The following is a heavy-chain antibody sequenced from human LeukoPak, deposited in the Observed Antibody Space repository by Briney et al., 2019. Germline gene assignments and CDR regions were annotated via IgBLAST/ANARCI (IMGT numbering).Heavy chain of an antibody. CDR3: AKDLLAVAGVFDY. Sequence: GGSLRLSCAPSGXPFRTYAMHWVRQAPGKGLEWVSGISGSGETTYYADSVKGRFTISRDNSKNTLYLQMNGLRAEDTAVYYCAKDLLAVAGVFDYWGQGTLVTVSS. D-gene: IGHD6-19*01. J-gene: IGHJ4*02. CDR1: GXPFRTYA. CDR2: ISGSGETT. V-gene: IGHV3-23*01.